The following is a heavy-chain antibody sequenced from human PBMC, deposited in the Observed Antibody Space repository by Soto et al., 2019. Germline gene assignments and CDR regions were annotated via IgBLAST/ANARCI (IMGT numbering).Heavy chain of an antibody. CDR3: ARDLSGYGNLPLLYFDY. D-gene: IGHD5-12*01. J-gene: IGHJ4*02. CDR2: ISYDGSNK. V-gene: IGHV3-30-3*01. CDR1: GFTFSSYA. Sequence: QVQLVESGGGVVQPGRSLRLSCAASGFTFSSYAMHWVRQAPGKGLEWVAVISYDGSNKYYADSVKGRFTISRDNSKNTLYLQMNSLRAEDTAVYYCARDLSGYGNLPLLYFDYWGQGNLVTVSS.